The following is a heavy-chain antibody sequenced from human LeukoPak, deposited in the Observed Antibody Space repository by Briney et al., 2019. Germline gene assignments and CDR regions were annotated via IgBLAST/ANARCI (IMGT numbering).Heavy chain of an antibody. V-gene: IGHV4-34*01. CDR2: INHSGST. D-gene: IGHD1-20*01. Sequence: PSETLSLTCAVYGGSFSGYYWSWIRQPPGKGLEWIGEINHSGSTNYNPSLKSRVTISVDTSKNQFSLELSSVTAADTAVYYCARGTYNWNDVGVARYNWFDPWGQGTLVTVSS. CDR3: ARGTYNWNDVGVARYNWFDP. CDR1: GGSFSGYY. J-gene: IGHJ5*02.